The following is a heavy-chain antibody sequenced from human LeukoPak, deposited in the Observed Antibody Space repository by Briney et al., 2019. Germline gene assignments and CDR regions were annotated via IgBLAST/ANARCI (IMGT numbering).Heavy chain of an antibody. J-gene: IGHJ4*02. CDR2: IYYSGTT. CDR1: GGSISSYY. V-gene: IGHV4-59*01. CDR3: ARDRYGGNSGEFDY. D-gene: IGHD4-23*01. Sequence: SETLSLTCTVSGGSISSYYWSWIRQPPGKGLEGIGCIYYSGTTNYNPTLKTRVTILVDTSKNQFSLKLSSVTAADTAVYYCARDRYGGNSGEFDYWGQGTLVTVSS.